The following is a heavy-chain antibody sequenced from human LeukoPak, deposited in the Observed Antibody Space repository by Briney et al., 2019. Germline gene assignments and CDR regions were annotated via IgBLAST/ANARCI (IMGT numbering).Heavy chain of an antibody. CDR3: ARHDDYHPYYYYGMDA. Sequence: GESLKISCEASGYSFTTYWIGWVRQMPGKGLEWMGVIHTGASHTRYSPSFQGQVTISADKSINTAYLQWSSLKASDTAMYYCARHDDYHPYYYYGMDAWGQGTTVTVSS. V-gene: IGHV5-51*01. CDR1: GYSFTTYW. CDR2: IHTGASHT. D-gene: IGHD4-11*01. J-gene: IGHJ6*02.